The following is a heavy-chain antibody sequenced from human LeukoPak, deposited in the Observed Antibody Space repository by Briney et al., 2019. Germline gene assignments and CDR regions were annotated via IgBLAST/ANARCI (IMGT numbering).Heavy chain of an antibody. CDR3: ARHYGP. J-gene: IGHJ4*02. CDR1: GASISSYN. V-gene: IGHV4-59*08. D-gene: IGHD3-10*01. CDR2: IYYSGGT. Sequence: PSETLSLTCTVSGASISSYNWNWIRQPPGKGLEWIGYIYYSGGTNYNPSLKSRVTTSVDTSKNQFSLKLNSVTATDTAVYYCARHYGPWGQGTLVTVSS.